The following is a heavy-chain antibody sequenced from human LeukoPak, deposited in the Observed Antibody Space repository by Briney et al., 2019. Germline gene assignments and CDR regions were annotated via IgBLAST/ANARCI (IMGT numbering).Heavy chain of an antibody. CDR3: ARGHIAARPDGPDY. J-gene: IGHJ4*02. CDR2: IKQDGSEK. Sequence: PGGSLRLSCAASGFTFSSYWMSWVRQAPGKGLEWVANIKQDGSEKYYVDSVKGRFTISRDNAKNSLYLQMNSLRAEDTAVYYCARGHIAARPDGPDYWGQGTLVTVSS. V-gene: IGHV3-7*04. CDR1: GFTFSSYW. D-gene: IGHD6-6*01.